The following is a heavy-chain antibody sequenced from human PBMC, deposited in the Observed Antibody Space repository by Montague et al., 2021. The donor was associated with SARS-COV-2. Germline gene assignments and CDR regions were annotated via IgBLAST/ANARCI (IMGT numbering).Heavy chain of an antibody. CDR3: AGTQAIGYCSGGSCYDYYGMDV. D-gene: IGHD2-15*01. J-gene: IGHJ6*02. Sequence: SQRLSCAASGFTFSSYAMHWVRQAPGKGLEWVAVISYDGSNKYYADSVKGRFTISRDNSKNTLYLQMNSLRAEDTAVYYCAGTQAIGYCSGGSCYDYYGMDVWGQGTTVTVSS. CDR1: GFTFSSYA. V-gene: IGHV3-30-3*01. CDR2: ISYDGSNK.